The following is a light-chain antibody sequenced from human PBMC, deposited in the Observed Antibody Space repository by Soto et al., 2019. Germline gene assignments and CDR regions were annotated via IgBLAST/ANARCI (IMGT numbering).Light chain of an antibody. J-gene: IGLJ1*01. CDR3: QSYDSSLSGYV. V-gene: IGLV1-40*01. CDR2: GNS. CDR1: SSNIGAGYD. Sequence: QAVVTQPPSVSGAPGQRVTISCTGSSSNIGAGYDVHWYQQLPGTAPKLLIYGNSNRPSGVPDRFSGSKSGTSASRAITGLHAEDEADYYCQSYDSSLSGYVFGTGTKLTVL.